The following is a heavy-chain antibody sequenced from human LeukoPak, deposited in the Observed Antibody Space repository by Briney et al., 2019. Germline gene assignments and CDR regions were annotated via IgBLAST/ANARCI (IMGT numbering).Heavy chain of an antibody. V-gene: IGHV1-18*01. CDR2: ISAYNGNT. Sequence: ASVKVSCKASGYTFTSYGISWVRQAPGQGLEWMGWISAYNGNTNYAQKLQGRVTMTTDTSTDTAYMELSSLRSEDTAVYYCATWDILTGYDYWGQGTLVTVSS. CDR1: GYTFTSYG. D-gene: IGHD3-9*01. J-gene: IGHJ4*02. CDR3: ATWDILTGYDY.